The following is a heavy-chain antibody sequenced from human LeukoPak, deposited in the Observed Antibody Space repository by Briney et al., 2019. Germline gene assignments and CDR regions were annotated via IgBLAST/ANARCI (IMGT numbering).Heavy chain of an antibody. Sequence: GASVKVSCKASGYTFTGYYMHWVRQAPGQGLEWMGWINPNSGGTNYAQKFQGWVTMTRDTSISTAYMELSRLRSDDTAVYYCARGGVDVDTTNWFDPWGQGTLVTVSS. D-gene: IGHD5-18*01. J-gene: IGHJ5*02. CDR1: GYTFTGYY. V-gene: IGHV1-2*04. CDR2: INPNSGGT. CDR3: ARGGVDVDTTNWFDP.